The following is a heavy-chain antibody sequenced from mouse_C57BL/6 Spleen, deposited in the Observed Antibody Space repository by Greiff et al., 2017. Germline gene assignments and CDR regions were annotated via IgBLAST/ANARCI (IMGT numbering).Heavy chain of an antibody. Sequence: EVQLQQSGPELVKPGASVKISCKASGYTFTDYYMNWVKQSHGKSLEWIGDINPNNGGTSYNQKFKGKATLTVDKSSSTAYMELRSLTSEDSAVYYCARSGYDGFAYWGQGTLVTVSA. J-gene: IGHJ3*01. CDR3: ARSGYDGFAY. CDR1: GYTFTDYY. CDR2: INPNNGGT. D-gene: IGHD2-2*01. V-gene: IGHV1-26*01.